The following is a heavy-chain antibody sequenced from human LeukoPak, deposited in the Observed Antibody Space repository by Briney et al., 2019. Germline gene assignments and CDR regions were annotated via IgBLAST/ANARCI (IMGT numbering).Heavy chain of an antibody. Sequence: GGSLRLSCVASGFTFSSYEMNWVRQAPGKGLEWLSYITSSDSTTHYADSVKGRFTISRDDAQNSLYLQMNSLRVEDTAVYYCARDYSRSYSSSWYRHYYMDVWGKGTTVTVSS. D-gene: IGHD6-13*01. CDR1: GFTFSSYE. CDR2: ITSSDSTT. CDR3: ARDYSRSYSSSWYRHYYMDV. J-gene: IGHJ6*03. V-gene: IGHV3-48*03.